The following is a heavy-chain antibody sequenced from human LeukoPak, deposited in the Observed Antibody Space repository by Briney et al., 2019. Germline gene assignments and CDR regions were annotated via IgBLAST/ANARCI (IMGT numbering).Heavy chain of an antibody. CDR1: GGSISSGDYY. V-gene: IGHV4-30-4*01. CDR2: IYYSGST. D-gene: IGHD1-26*01. J-gene: IGHJ4*02. CDR3: ARDGWSGSRFDY. Sequence: SETLSLTCTVSGGSISSGDYYWSWIRQPPGKGLEWIGYIYYSGSTYYNPSLKSRVTISVDTSKNQFSLKLSSVTAADTAVYYCARDGWSGSRFDYWGQGTLVTVSS.